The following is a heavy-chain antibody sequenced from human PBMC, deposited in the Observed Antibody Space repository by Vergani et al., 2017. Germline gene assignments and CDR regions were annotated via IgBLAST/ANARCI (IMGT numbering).Heavy chain of an antibody. D-gene: IGHD3-22*01. CDR3: ARDGEYYYDSSGYYHFDY. CDR2: ISSSSYI. CDR1: GFTFSSYS. V-gene: IGHV3-21*01. Sequence: EVQLVESGGGLVKPGGSLRLSCAASGFTFSSYSMNWVRQAPGKGLEWVSSISSSSYIYYADSVKGRFTISRDNAKNSLYLQMNSLRAEDTAVYYCARDGEYYYDSSGYYHFDYWGQGTLVTVSS. J-gene: IGHJ4*02.